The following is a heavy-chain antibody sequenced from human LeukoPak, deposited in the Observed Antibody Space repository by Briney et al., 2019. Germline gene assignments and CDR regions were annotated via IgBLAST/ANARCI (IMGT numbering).Heavy chain of an antibody. D-gene: IGHD3-22*01. V-gene: IGHV3-23*01. Sequence: LPGGSLRLSCAASGFTFSSYAMSWVRQAPGKGLEWVSAISGSGGSTYYADSVKGRFTISRDNSKNTLYLQMNSLRAEDTAVYYCAKEELNYYDSSGPFDYWGQGTLVTVSS. CDR3: AKEELNYYDSSGPFDY. CDR2: ISGSGGST. CDR1: GFTFSSYA. J-gene: IGHJ4*02.